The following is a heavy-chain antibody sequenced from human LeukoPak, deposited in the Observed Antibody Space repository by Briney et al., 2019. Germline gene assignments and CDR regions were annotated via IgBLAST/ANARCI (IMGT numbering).Heavy chain of an antibody. D-gene: IGHD3-10*01. J-gene: IGHJ4*02. CDR2: ISRSGSTK. CDR1: GFTLSSYE. V-gene: IGHV3-48*03. CDR3: ARDRSGSGIR. Sequence: GGSLRLSCTASGFTLSSYEMSWIRQAPGKGLEWVSSISRSGSTKYYADSVKGRFTISRDNAKNSLYLQMNSLRAEDTAVYYCARDRSGSGIRWGQGTLVTVSS.